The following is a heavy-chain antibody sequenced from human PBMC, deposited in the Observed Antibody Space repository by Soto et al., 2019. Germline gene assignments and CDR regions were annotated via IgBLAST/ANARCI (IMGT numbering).Heavy chain of an antibody. D-gene: IGHD3-22*01. CDR3: AKADASGYNSLLFDY. CDR1: GFTFSSYA. V-gene: IGHV3-23*01. J-gene: IGHJ4*02. Sequence: PGGSLRLSCAASGFTFSSYAMAWVRLAPGKGLEWVSAISGNGGNTYYADSVKGRLTISRDNSRNTVYVQMNSLRAEDTDIYYCAKADASGYNSLLFDYWGQGTLVTVSS. CDR2: ISGNGGNT.